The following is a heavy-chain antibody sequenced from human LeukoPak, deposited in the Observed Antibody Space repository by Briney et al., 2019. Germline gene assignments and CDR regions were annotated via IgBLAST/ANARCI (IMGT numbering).Heavy chain of an antibody. Sequence: GGSLRLSCAASGFTFSSYWMSWVRQAPGKGLEWVANIKQDGSEKYYVDSVKGRFTISRDNAKNSLYLQMNSLRAEDTAVYYCAKAPTPYYYGSGSYGEYWGQGTLVTVSS. D-gene: IGHD3-10*01. CDR1: GFTFSSYW. CDR3: AKAPTPYYYGSGSYGEY. J-gene: IGHJ4*02. CDR2: IKQDGSEK. V-gene: IGHV3-7*01.